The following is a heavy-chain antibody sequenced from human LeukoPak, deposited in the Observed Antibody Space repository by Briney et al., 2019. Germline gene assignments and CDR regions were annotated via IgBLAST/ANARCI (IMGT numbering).Heavy chain of an antibody. CDR1: GFTFSSYA. J-gene: IGHJ4*02. Sequence: GGSMRLSCAASGFTFSSYAMSWVRQAPGKGLEWVPAISGSGGSTYYADSVKGRFTISRDNSKNTLYLQMNSLRAEDTAVYYCAKAGSSGYLSYFDHWGQGTLVTVSS. CDR3: AKAGSSGYLSYFDH. V-gene: IGHV3-23*01. D-gene: IGHD3-22*01. CDR2: ISGSGGST.